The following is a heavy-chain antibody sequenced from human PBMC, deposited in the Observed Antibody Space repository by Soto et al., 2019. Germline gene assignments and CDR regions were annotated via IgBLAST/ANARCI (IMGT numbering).Heavy chain of an antibody. CDR3: ARVSDDIVLTSEW. J-gene: IGHJ4*02. D-gene: IGHD2-8*01. CDR1: GFTFSDYS. Sequence: GGSLRLSCAASGFTFSDYSVNWVRQAPGKGLEWVSFISSSSSYIYYADSVKGRFTISRDNAKNSVYLQMNSLRAEDTAVYYCARVSDDIVLTSEWWGQGTLVPVSS. CDR2: ISSSSSYI. V-gene: IGHV3-21*01.